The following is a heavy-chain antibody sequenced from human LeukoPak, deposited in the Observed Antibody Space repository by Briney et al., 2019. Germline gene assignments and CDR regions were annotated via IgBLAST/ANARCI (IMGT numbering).Heavy chain of an antibody. CDR3: ALLYYYDSSGYYYGGWFDP. J-gene: IGHJ5*02. Sequence: ASVKVSFKASGYTFTSYDINWGRQATGQGLEWMGCVNPNSGNTGYAQKFQGRVTMTRNTSISTAYMELSSLRSEDTAVYSCALLYYYDSSGYYYGGWFDPWGQGTLVTVSS. CDR1: GYTFTSYD. V-gene: IGHV1-8*01. D-gene: IGHD3-22*01. CDR2: VNPNSGNT.